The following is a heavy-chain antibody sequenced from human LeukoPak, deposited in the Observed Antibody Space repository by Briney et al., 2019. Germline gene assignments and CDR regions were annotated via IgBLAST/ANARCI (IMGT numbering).Heavy chain of an antibody. J-gene: IGHJ2*01. V-gene: IGHV1-18*01. Sequence: GASVKVSCKASGYTFTSYGISWVRQAPGQGLEWMGWISAYNGNTNYAQKLQGRVTMTTDTSTGTAYMELRSLRSDDTAVYYCARETSDYGDYAPWYFDLWGRGTLVTVSS. D-gene: IGHD4-17*01. CDR3: ARETSDYGDYAPWYFDL. CDR2: ISAYNGNT. CDR1: GYTFTSYG.